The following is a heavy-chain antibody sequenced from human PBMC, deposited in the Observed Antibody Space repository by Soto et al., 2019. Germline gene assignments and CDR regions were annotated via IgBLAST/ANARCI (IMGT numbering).Heavy chain of an antibody. Sequence: GGSLRLSCAASGFTFSSYAMSWVRQAPGKGLEWVSAISGSGGSTYYADSVKGRFTISRDNSKNTLYLQMNSLRAEDTAVYYCAKDNRPYCRSTSCLFDYWGQGTLVTVSS. CDR3: AKDNRPYCRSTSCLFDY. J-gene: IGHJ4*02. CDR1: GFTFSSYA. V-gene: IGHV3-23*01. CDR2: ISGSGGST. D-gene: IGHD2-2*01.